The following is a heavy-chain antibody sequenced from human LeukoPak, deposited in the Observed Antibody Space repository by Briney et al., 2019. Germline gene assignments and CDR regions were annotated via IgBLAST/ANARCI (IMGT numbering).Heavy chain of an antibody. J-gene: IGHJ4*02. CDR1: GDSISSGDYY. CDR3: ARDGPGPGYCSGGSCYALDY. V-gene: IGHV4-61*02. Sequence: PSQTLSLTCTVSGDSISSGDYYWSWIRQPAGKGLEWIGRISSSGSTNYNPSLKSRVTISVDKSKNQFSLKLSSVTAADTAVYYCARDGPGPGYCSGGSCYALDYWGQGTLVTVSS. D-gene: IGHD2-15*01. CDR2: ISSSGST.